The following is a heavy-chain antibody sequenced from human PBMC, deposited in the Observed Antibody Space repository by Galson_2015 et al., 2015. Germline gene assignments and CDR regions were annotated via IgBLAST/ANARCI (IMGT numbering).Heavy chain of an antibody. J-gene: IGHJ4*02. CDR2: IGTAGDT. CDR3: ARASYYDSSGDYFDC. D-gene: IGHD3-22*01. V-gene: IGHV3-13*01. Sequence: SLRLSCAASGFTFSSYDMHWVRQATGKGLEWVSAIGTAGDTYYPGSVKGRFTISRENAKNSLYLQMNSLRAGDTAVYYCARASYYDSSGDYFDCWGQGTLVTVSS. CDR1: GFTFSSYD.